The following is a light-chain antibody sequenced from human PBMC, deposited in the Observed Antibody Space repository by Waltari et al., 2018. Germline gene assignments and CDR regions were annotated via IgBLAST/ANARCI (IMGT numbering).Light chain of an antibody. CDR2: GAS. CDR1: QSISSN. CDR3: QQYNNWPLL. Sequence: EIVMTQSPATLSVSPGERATLSGRASQSISSNLAWSQQKTGQAPRLLFYGASIRATGIPARFSGSGSGTEFTLTINSMQSEDFAVYYCQQYNNWPLLFGQGTKVEIK. J-gene: IGKJ1*01. V-gene: IGKV3-15*01.